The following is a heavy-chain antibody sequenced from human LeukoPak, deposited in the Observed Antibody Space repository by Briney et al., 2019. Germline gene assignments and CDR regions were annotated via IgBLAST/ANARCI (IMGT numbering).Heavy chain of an antibody. CDR3: AKDSMTGYSTYYFDY. J-gene: IGHJ4*02. CDR2: IRYDGSNK. Sequence: GGSLRLSCAASGFTFSSYGMHWVRQAPGKGLEWVAFIRYDGSNKYYADSVKGRFTISRDNSKNTLYLQMNSLRAEDTAVYYCAKDSMTGYSTYYFDYWGQGTLVTVSS. V-gene: IGHV3-30*02. CDR1: GFTFSSYG. D-gene: IGHD3/OR15-3a*01.